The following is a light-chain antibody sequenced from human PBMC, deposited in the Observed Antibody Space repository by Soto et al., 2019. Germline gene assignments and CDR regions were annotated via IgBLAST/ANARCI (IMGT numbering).Light chain of an antibody. J-gene: IGLJ2*01. CDR2: EVD. CDR3: NSYTNSSAVV. Sequence: QSALTQPASVSGSPGQSITISCTGTSSDVGTYNLVSWYQQHPGRAPKLIIYEVDSRTSGISDRFSGSKSGNTASLTISGLQPEDEADYYCNSYTNSSAVVFGGGTKVTVL. V-gene: IGLV2-14*02. CDR1: SSDVGTYNL.